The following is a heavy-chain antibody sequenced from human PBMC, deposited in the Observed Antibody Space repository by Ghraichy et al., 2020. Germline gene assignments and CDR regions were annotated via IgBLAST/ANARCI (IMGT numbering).Heavy chain of an antibody. D-gene: IGHD2-2*01. V-gene: IGHV3-15*01. CDR1: GFTFSNAW. CDR3: TTHEERYCSSTSCYEVY. CDR2: IKSNTDGGTT. Sequence: LSLTCAASGFTFSNAWMSWVRQAPGKGLEWVGRIKSNTDGGTTDYAAPVKGRFTISRDDSKNTLYLQMNSLKTEDTAVYYCTTHEERYCSSTSCYEVYWGQGTLVTVSS. J-gene: IGHJ4*02.